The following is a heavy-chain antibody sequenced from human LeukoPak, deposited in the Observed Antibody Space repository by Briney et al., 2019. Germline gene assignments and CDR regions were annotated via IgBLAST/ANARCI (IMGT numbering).Heavy chain of an antibody. V-gene: IGHV1-18*01. CDR3: AGRYSYDNWFDP. D-gene: IGHD5-18*01. CDR2: ISAYNGNT. CDR1: GYTFTSYG. J-gene: IGHJ5*02. Sequence: ASVKVSCKASGYTFTSYGISWVRQAPGQGLEWMGWISAYNGNTSYAQKLQGRVTMTTDTSTSTAYMELRSLRSDDTAVYYCAGRYSYDNWFDPWGQGTLVTVSS.